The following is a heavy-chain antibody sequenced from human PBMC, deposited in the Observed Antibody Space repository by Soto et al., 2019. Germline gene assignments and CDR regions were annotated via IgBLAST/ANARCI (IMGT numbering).Heavy chain of an antibody. D-gene: IGHD5-18*01. V-gene: IGHV1-8*01. CDR3: ALAKRTIQLGLRANAFEI. CDR2: MNPNSGNT. CDR1: GYTFTSYD. Sequence: QVQLVQSGAEVKKPGASVKVSCKASGYTFTSYDINWVRQATGQGLEWMGWMNPNSGNTGYAQKFQGRVTMTRNTSISTAYMELSSLRSEDTAVYYCALAKRTIQLGLRANAFEIWGQGTMVTVSS. J-gene: IGHJ3*02.